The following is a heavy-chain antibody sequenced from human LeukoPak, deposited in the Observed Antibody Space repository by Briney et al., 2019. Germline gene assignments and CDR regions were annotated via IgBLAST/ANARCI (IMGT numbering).Heavy chain of an antibody. D-gene: IGHD3-22*01. CDR1: GFTFSNYA. CDR2: ISGSGGST. Sequence: GGSLRLSCAASGFTFSNYAMSWVRQAPGKGLEWVSAISGSGGSTYYADSVKGQFTISRDNSKNTLYLQMNSLRAEDTAVYYCAKGSGYYPEGSDYWGQGTLVTVSS. CDR3: AKGSGYYPEGSDY. J-gene: IGHJ4*02. V-gene: IGHV3-23*01.